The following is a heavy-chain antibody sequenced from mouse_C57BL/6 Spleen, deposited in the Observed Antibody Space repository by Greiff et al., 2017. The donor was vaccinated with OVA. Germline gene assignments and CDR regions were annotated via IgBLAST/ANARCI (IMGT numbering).Heavy chain of an antibody. CDR1: GFNIKDYY. CDR3: ASLGVGFAY. Sequence: VQLQQSGAELVKPGASVKLSCTASGFNIKDYYMHWVKQRTEQGLEWIGRIDPEDGETKNAPKFQGKATITADTSSNTAYLQLSSLTSEDTAVYYCASLGVGFAYWGQGTLVTVSA. V-gene: IGHV14-2*01. CDR2: IDPEDGET. D-gene: IGHD4-1*01. J-gene: IGHJ3*01.